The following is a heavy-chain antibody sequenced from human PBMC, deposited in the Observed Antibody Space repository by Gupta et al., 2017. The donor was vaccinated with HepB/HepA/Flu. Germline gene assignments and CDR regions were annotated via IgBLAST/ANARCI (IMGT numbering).Heavy chain of an antibody. J-gene: IGHJ4*02. CDR3: ARSRYSTSWLHFDY. CDR2: ISSSSLSI. CDR1: GFPFTDYY. D-gene: IGHD6-13*01. V-gene: IGHV3-11*01. Sequence: QVQLVESGGGLVKPGGSLRLSCAASGFPFTDYYLICLRQAPGKGLEWISYISSSSLSIYYADSVKGRFTISRDNAKNSLYLQMSSLTADDTAVYYCARSRYSTSWLHFDYWGQGTLVTVSS.